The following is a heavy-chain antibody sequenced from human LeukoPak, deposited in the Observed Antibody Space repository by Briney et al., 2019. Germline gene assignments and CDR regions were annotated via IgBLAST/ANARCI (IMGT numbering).Heavy chain of an antibody. Sequence: PSETLSLTCTVSGGSISSSSYYWGWIRQPPGKGLEWIGSIYYSGSTYYNPSLKSRVTISVDTSKNQFSLKLSSVTAADTAVYYCARGTDGYKEGFDYWGQGTLVTVSS. V-gene: IGHV4-39*01. CDR2: IYYSGST. J-gene: IGHJ4*02. CDR3: ARGTDGYKEGFDY. CDR1: GGSISSSSYY. D-gene: IGHD5-24*01.